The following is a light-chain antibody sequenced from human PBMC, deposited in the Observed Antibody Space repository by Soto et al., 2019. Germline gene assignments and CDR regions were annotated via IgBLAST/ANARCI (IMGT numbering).Light chain of an antibody. CDR2: RIN. V-gene: IGLV1-47*01. CDR3: AAWDDSLSGPV. Sequence: QSVLTQPPSASGTPGQRVTISCSGSSSNIGSNYVYWYQQLPGTAPKLLIYRINQRPSGVPDRFSGSKSGTSASLAISELRSEDEADYYCAAWDDSLSGPVFGTGTKVTVL. J-gene: IGLJ1*01. CDR1: SSNIGSNY.